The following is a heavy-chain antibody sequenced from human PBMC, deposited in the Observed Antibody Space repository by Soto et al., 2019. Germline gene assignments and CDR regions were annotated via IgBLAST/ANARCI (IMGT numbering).Heavy chain of an antibody. CDR3: ATGVAAEHFYDSSGYFSDDY. Sequence: ETLFLTSTVSAGSISIYYWGWIRQPPGKGLEWIGSIYYSGSTYYNPSPKSRVTISVDTSKIQFSLKLSSVTAADTAVYYCATGVAAEHFYDSSGYFSDDYWGQGTQVTVSS. CDR2: IYYSGST. V-gene: IGHV4-39*01. D-gene: IGHD3-22*01. J-gene: IGHJ4*02. CDR1: AGSISIYY.